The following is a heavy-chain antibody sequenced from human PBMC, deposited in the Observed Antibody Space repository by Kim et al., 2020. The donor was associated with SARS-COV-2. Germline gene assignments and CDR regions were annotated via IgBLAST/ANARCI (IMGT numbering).Heavy chain of an antibody. CDR2: IKQDGSEK. V-gene: IGHV3-7*01. CDR1: GFTFSSYW. J-gene: IGHJ4*02. Sequence: GGSLRLSCAASGFTFSSYWMSWVRQAPGKGLEWVANIKQDGSEKYYVDSVKGRFTISRDNAKNSLYLQMNSLRAEDTAVYYCARDRIQLWLPTLGYWGQGTLVTVSS. D-gene: IGHD5-18*01. CDR3: ARDRIQLWLPTLGY.